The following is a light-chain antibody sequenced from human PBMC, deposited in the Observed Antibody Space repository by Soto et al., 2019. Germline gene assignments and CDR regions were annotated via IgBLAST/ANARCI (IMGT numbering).Light chain of an antibody. CDR2: DVS. V-gene: IGLV2-14*03. Sequence: QSALTQPASVSGSPGQSITISCTGTSSDVGGYNYVSWYRQHPGEVPQLMIYDVSNRPSGISNRFSGSKSGNTASLTISGLQAEVEADYYCGSYAGSSTPYVFGTGTKVTVL. CDR1: SSDVGGYNY. J-gene: IGLJ1*01. CDR3: GSYAGSSTPYV.